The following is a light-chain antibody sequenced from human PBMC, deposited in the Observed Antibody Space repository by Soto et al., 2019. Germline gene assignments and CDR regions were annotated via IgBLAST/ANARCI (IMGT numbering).Light chain of an antibody. J-gene: IGKJ4*01. CDR3: MQGTYWPRLT. CDR2: KVS. Sequence: DVVMTQSPLSLPVTLGQPASISCRSSQSLVYSDGNTYLNWFHQRPGQSPRRLIYKVSNRDSGVPDRFSGSWSGTDFTLNISRVEAEDVGVYYCMQGTYWPRLTFGGGTKVEIK. V-gene: IGKV2-30*01. CDR1: QSLVYSDGNTY.